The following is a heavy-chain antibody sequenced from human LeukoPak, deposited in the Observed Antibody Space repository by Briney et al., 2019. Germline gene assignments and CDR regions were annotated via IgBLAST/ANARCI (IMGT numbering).Heavy chain of an antibody. V-gene: IGHV3-21*01. CDR1: GFTFSTYN. Sequence: AGGSLRLSCAASGFTFSTYNMNWVRQAPGKGLEWVSSISGSSSYIYYADSVKGRFSISRDNAKNSLYLQMNSLRAEDTAVYYCARASITMIVVGEEHGDAFDIWGQGTMVTVSS. CDR3: ARASITMIVVGEEHGDAFDI. D-gene: IGHD3-22*01. J-gene: IGHJ3*02. CDR2: ISGSSSYI.